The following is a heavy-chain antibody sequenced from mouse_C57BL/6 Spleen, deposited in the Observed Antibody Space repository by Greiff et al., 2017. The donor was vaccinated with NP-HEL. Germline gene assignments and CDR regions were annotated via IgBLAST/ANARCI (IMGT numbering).Heavy chain of an antibody. CDR3: TRRGNYVYFDY. V-gene: IGHV6-6*01. CDR1: GFTFSDAW. J-gene: IGHJ2*01. CDR2: IRNKANNHAT. Sequence: DVMLVESGGGLVQPGGSMKLSCAASGFTFSDAWMGWVRPSPEKGLEWVAEIRNKANNHATYYAESVKGRFTISRDDSKSSVYLQMNSLRAEDTGIYYCTRRGNYVYFDYWGQGTTLTVSS. D-gene: IGHD2-1*01.